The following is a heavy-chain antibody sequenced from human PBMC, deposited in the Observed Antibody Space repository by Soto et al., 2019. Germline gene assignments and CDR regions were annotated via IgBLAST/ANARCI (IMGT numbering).Heavy chain of an antibody. V-gene: IGHV4-39*07. Sequence: SETLSLTCTVSGGSISSSSYYWGWIRQPRGKGLEWIGSIYYSGSTYYNPSLKSRVTISVDTSKNQFSLKLSSVTAEDTAVYYCAKDHGLVDITIIYYFDYWGQGTLVIVSS. CDR1: GGSISSSSYY. D-gene: IGHD2-21*01. J-gene: IGHJ4*02. CDR3: AKDHGLVDITIIYYFDY. CDR2: IYYSGST.